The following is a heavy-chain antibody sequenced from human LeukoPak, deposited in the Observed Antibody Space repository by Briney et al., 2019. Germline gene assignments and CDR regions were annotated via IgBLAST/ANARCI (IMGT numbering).Heavy chain of an antibody. D-gene: IGHD1-26*01. CDR3: ATVGAADAFDI. J-gene: IGHJ3*02. CDR2: IIPIFGTA. V-gene: IGHV1-69*06. CDR1: GGTFSSYA. Sequence: GASVTVSFKASGGTFSSYAISWVRQAPGQGLGWMGGIIPIFGTAIYAQKFQGRVTMTEDTSTDTAYMELSSLRSEDTAVYYCATVGAADAFDIWGQGTMVTVSS.